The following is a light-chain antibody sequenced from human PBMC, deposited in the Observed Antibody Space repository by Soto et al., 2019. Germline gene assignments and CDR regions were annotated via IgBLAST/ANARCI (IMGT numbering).Light chain of an antibody. CDR2: DVS. CDR1: SSDVGGYNY. Sequence: QSVLTQPASVSGSPGQSITISCTGTSSDVGGYNYVSWYQQHPGKAPKLMIYDVSNRPSGVSDRFSGSKSGNTASLTISGLQAEDAADYCCSSYTSSSTHVVFGGGTTVTVL. CDR3: SSYTSSSTHVV. V-gene: IGLV2-14*01. J-gene: IGLJ2*01.